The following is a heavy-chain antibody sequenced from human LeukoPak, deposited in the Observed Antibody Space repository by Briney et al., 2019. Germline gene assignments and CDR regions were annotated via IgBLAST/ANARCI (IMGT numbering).Heavy chain of an antibody. CDR1: GGSISSSSYY. CDR2: IYYSGST. J-gene: IGHJ6*03. Sequence: SETLSPTCTVSGGSISSSSYYWGWIRQPPGKGLEWIGSIYYSGSTYHNPSLKSRVTISVDTSKNQFSLKLSSVTAADTAVYYCARVEGPGYYYYYMDVWGKGTTVTVSS. CDR3: ARVEGPGYYYYYMDV. V-gene: IGHV4-39*07.